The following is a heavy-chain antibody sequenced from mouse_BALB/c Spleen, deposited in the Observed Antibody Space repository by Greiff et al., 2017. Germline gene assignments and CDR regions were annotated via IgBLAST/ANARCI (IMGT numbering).Heavy chain of an antibody. D-gene: IGHD1-1*01. CDR2: ISYSGST. CDR1: GYSITSDYA. Sequence: EVKLMESGPGLVKPSQSLSLTCTVTGYSITSDYAWNWIRQFPGNKLEWMGYISYSGSTSYNPSLKSRISITRDTSKNQFFLQLNSVTTEDTATYSCARFSATVVASYYYAMDYWGQGTSVTVSS. CDR3: ARFSATVVASYYYAMDY. V-gene: IGHV3-2*02. J-gene: IGHJ4*01.